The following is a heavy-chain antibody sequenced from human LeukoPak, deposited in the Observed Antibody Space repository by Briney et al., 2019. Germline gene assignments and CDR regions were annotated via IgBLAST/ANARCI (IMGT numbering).Heavy chain of an antibody. J-gene: IGHJ3*02. CDR2: ISIRNGDI. CDR3: ARDTPTWGPGSSLDI. Sequence: ASVKVSCKASGFTLTSHGIGWVRQAPGHGLEWMGWISIRNGDIKSSQKFQGRVSMTTDTSTGTAYMELRSLRPNDTAVYYCARDTPTWGPGSSLDIWGQGTMVTVSS. V-gene: IGHV1-18*01. CDR1: GFTLTSHG. D-gene: IGHD2-2*01.